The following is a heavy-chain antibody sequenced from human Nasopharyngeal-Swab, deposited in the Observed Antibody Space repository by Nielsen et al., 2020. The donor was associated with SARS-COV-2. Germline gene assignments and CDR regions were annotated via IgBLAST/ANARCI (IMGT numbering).Heavy chain of an antibody. Sequence: GGSLRLSRAASGFTFSSYSMNWVRQAPGKGLEWVSSISSSSSYIYYADSVKGRFTISRDSAKNSLYLQMNSLRAEDTAAYYCARDPLNWNYPPSYYYYYMDVWGKGTTVTVSS. D-gene: IGHD1-7*01. CDR2: ISSSSSYI. V-gene: IGHV3-21*01. CDR3: ARDPLNWNYPPSYYYYYMDV. CDR1: GFTFSSYS. J-gene: IGHJ6*03.